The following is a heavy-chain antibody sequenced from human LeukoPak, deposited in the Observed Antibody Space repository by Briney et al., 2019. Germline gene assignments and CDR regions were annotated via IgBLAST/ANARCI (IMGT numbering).Heavy chain of an antibody. D-gene: IGHD2-8*01. J-gene: IGHJ6*03. V-gene: IGHV3-30*02. CDR2: VGYDGIKE. CDR3: AKDRCSNGIGCYYYYMDV. CDR1: TFTFSRYG. Sequence: GGSLRLSCTAATFTFSRYGMHWIRQPPGKGLEWVAFVGYDGIKEQYADSVKGRFSISRDSSKNILYLQMNSLRAEDTAVYYCAKDRCSNGIGCYYYYMDVWGKGTTVTISS.